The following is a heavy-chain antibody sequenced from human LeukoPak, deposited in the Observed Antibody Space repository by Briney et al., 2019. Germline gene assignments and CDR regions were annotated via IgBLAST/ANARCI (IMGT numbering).Heavy chain of an antibody. CDR1: GGSISSYY. Sequence: PSETLSLTCTVSGGSISSYYWSWIRQPPGKGLEWIGYIYYSGSTNYNPSPKSRVTISVDTSKNQFSLKLSSVTAADTAVYYCARAIAASLPLDYWGQGTLVTVSS. CDR3: ARAIAASLPLDY. J-gene: IGHJ4*02. D-gene: IGHD6-6*01. CDR2: IYYSGST. V-gene: IGHV4-59*01.